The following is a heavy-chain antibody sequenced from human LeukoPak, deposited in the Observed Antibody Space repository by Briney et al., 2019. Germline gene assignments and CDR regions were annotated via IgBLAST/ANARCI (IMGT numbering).Heavy chain of an antibody. CDR3: VRDLGVVTSMIFFDY. CDR2: ISAYNGNT. CDR1: GYTFTDFG. Sequence: VASVKVSCKASGYTFTDFGVSWVRQAPGQGLEWMGWISAYNGNTNYVQKFQGRVTMTTDISTSTACLELRSLRSDDTAVFYCVRDLGVVTSMIFFDYWGQGTRVTVSS. D-gene: IGHD3-3*01. J-gene: IGHJ4*02. V-gene: IGHV1-18*01.